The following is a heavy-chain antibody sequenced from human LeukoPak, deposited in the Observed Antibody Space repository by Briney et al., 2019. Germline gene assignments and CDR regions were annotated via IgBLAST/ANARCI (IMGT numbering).Heavy chain of an antibody. Sequence: GGSLRLSCAASGFSFSSYSMNWVRQAPGKGLEWVSYISSSSSTIYYADSVKGRFTISRDNAKNSLYLQMNSLRDEDTAVYYCARVKDKGEYYFDYWGQGTLVTVSS. J-gene: IGHJ4*02. CDR2: ISSSSSTI. CDR1: GFSFSSYS. D-gene: IGHD3-10*01. CDR3: ARVKDKGEYYFDY. V-gene: IGHV3-48*02.